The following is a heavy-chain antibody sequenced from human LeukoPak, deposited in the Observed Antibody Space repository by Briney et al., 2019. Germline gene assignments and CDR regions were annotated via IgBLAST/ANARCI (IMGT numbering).Heavy chain of an antibody. V-gene: IGHV3-30-3*01. CDR1: GFTFSSYA. CDR3: ATYYAHVPFDY. D-gene: IGHD2/OR15-2a*01. CDR2: ISYDGSNK. Sequence: GGSLRLSCAASGFTFSSYAMHWVRQAPGKGLEWVAVISYDGSNKYYADSVKGRFTISRDNSKNTLHLQMNSLRAEDTAVYYCATYYAHVPFDYWGQGTLVTVSS. J-gene: IGHJ4*02.